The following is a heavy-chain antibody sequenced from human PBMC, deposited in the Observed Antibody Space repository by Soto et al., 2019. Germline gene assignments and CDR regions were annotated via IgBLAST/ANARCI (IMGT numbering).Heavy chain of an antibody. CDR3: ARDKIRLLWFGELLLYDP. Sequence: GGSLRLSCAASGFTFSSYAMHWVRQAPGKGLEWVAYISYDGSNKYYADSVKGRFTISRDNAKNTLYLQMNSLRAEDTAVYYCARDKIRLLWFGELLLYDPWGQGTLVTVSS. CDR1: GFTFSSYA. D-gene: IGHD3-10*01. J-gene: IGHJ5*02. V-gene: IGHV3-30-3*01. CDR2: ISYDGSNK.